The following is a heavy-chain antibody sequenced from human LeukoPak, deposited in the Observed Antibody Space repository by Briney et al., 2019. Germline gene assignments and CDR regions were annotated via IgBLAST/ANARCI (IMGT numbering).Heavy chain of an antibody. Sequence: GGSRRLSCAASGFTFSSYEMNWVRQAPGKGLEWVSYISSSGSTIYYADTVKGRFTISRDNAKNSLYLQMNSLRAEDTAVYYCAREDRTGSATAFDIWGQGTMVTVSS. CDR1: GFTFSSYE. J-gene: IGHJ3*02. CDR2: ISSSGSTI. V-gene: IGHV3-48*03. CDR3: AREDRTGSATAFDI. D-gene: IGHD3/OR15-3a*01.